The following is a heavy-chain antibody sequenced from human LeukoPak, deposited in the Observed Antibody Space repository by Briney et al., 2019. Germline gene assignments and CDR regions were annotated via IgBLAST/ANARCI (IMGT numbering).Heavy chain of an antibody. V-gene: IGHV4-34*01. CDR3: ARHGSVRSPLGP. CDR2: INHSGST. CDR1: GGSLSGYY. D-gene: IGHD3-10*01. J-gene: IGHJ5*02. Sequence: SETLSLTCAVYGGSLSGYYWSWIRQPPGKGLEWIGEINHSGSTNYNPSLKSRVTISVDTSRNQFSLNLRSVTAADTAVYYCARHGSVRSPLGPWGQGTLVTVSS.